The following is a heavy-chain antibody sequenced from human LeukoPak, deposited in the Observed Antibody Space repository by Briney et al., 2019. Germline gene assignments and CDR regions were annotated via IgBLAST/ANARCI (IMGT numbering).Heavy chain of an antibody. Sequence: SETLSLTCTVSGGSISSNTYDWGWIRQPPGKGLDWIGSIYYSGSTYYNPSFKSRVTISVDTSKNQFSLRLSSVTAADTAVHCCARQGVRQTSHIAGAGPFDYWGPGTLVTVSS. CDR2: IYYSGST. V-gene: IGHV4-39*01. CDR3: ARQGVRQTSHIAGAGPFDY. J-gene: IGHJ4*02. CDR1: GGSISSNTYD. D-gene: IGHD6-19*01.